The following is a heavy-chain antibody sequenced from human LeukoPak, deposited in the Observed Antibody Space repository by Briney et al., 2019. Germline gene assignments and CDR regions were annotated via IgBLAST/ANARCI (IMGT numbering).Heavy chain of an antibody. CDR2: IYYSGST. Sequence: SETLSLTCTVSGGSISITSYYWGWIRQPPGKGLEWIGSIYYSGSTYYNPSLKSRVTISVDTSKNQFSLKLSSVTAADTAVYYCARYHPIAVAGPIDYWGQGTLVTVSS. D-gene: IGHD6-19*01. CDR3: ARYHPIAVAGPIDY. V-gene: IGHV4-39*07. CDR1: GGSISITSYY. J-gene: IGHJ4*02.